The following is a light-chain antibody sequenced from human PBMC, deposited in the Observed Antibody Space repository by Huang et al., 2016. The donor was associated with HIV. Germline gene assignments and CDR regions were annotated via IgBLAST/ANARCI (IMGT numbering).Light chain of an antibody. Sequence: DIQMTQSPSTLSASVGDRVTITCRASQSIGSWLASYQQKPGKAPKLLISKASSLQSGVPSRFSGSGSGTQFTLTIRTLHPDDFATYYCQQCYASSYIFGQGTKLEIK. CDR3: QQCYASSYI. V-gene: IGKV1-5*03. J-gene: IGKJ2*01. CDR2: KAS. CDR1: QSIGSW.